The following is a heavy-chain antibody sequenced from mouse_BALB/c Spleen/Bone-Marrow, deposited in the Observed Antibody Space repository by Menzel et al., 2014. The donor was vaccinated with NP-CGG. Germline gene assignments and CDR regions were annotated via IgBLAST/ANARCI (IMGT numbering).Heavy chain of an antibody. CDR3: ARKEYFGYAAMDY. Sequence: EVHLVESGGGLVQPGGSRKLSCAASGFTFSSFGMHWVRQAPEKGLEWVAYISGGSSIIYYADTVKGRSTISRDNPKNAQYLQMTKMRSEDTAIYCCARKEYFGYAAMDYWGQGTSVTVSS. CDR2: ISGGSSII. CDR1: GFTFSSFG. J-gene: IGHJ4*01. V-gene: IGHV5-17*02. D-gene: IGHD1-2*01.